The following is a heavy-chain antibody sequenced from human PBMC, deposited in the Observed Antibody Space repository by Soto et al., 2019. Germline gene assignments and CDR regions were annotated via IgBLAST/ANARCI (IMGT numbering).Heavy chain of an antibody. CDR1: GGTFNSYL. CDR2: IIPAFGTA. V-gene: IGHV1-69*06. Sequence: QVQLVQSGAEVKNPGSSVKVSCQTSGGTFNSYLIDWVRQAPGQGLEWMGGIIPAFGTAKYAQKFQGRVTITADKSTTTAYMELRTLTSDDTAVYYCAREYSSSSQYLYFDVWGRGTLVTVSS. CDR3: AREYSSSSQYLYFDV. D-gene: IGHD6-6*01. J-gene: IGHJ2*01.